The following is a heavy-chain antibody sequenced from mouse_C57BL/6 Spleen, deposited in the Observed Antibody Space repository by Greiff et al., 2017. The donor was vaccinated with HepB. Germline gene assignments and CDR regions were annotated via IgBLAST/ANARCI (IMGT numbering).Heavy chain of an antibody. CDR2: INPSTGGT. V-gene: IGHV1-42*01. D-gene: IGHD2-1*01. J-gene: IGHJ2*01. CDR1: GYSFTGYY. CDR3: ARGHYGNYGYFDY. Sequence: VHVKQSGPELVKPGASVKISCKASGYSFTGYYMNWVKQSPEKSLEWIGEINPSTGGTTYNQKFKAKATLTVDKSSSTAYMQLKSLTSEDSAVYYCARGHYGNYGYFDYWGQGTTLTVSS.